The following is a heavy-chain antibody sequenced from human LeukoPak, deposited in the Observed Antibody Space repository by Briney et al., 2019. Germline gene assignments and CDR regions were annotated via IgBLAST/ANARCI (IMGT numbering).Heavy chain of an antibody. J-gene: IGHJ4*02. Sequence: PGGSLRLSCAASGFTVSSNFMSWVRQAPGKGLEWVSVIYGGGSTYYADSVKGRFTISRDTSKNTLYLQMNSLRAEDTAVYCCASWPGGWYGEDSWGQGTLVTVSS. CDR1: GFTVSSNF. CDR3: ASWPGGWYGEDS. V-gene: IGHV3-53*01. CDR2: IYGGGST. D-gene: IGHD6-19*01.